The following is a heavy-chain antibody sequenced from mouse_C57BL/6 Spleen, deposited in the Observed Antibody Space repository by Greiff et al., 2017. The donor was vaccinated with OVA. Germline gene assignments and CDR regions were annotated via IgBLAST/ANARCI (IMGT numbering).Heavy chain of an antibody. CDR1: GYSITSGYY. J-gene: IGHJ4*01. D-gene: IGHD2-3*01. V-gene: IGHV3-6*01. Sequence: EVHLVESGPGLVKPSQSLSLTCSVTGYSITSGYYWNWIRQFPGNKLEWMGYISYDGSNNYNPSLKNRISITRDTSKNQFFLKLNSVTTEDTATYYCARYDGYLYYAMDYWGQGTSVTVSS. CDR2: ISYDGSN. CDR3: ARYDGYLYYAMDY.